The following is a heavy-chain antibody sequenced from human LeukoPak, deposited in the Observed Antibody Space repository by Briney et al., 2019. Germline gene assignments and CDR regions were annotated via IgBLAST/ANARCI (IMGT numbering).Heavy chain of an antibody. CDR2: IYPGDSDT. CDR1: GYTFSNQW. V-gene: IGHV5-51*01. Sequence: KPGESLEISCEASGYTFSNQWIGWVRQMPGKGLEWMGIIYPGDSDTRYSPSFQGQVTISVDKSVTTTYLQWHSLKASGTAMYYCARTGYHYGSGSHYAFDLWGQGTMVTVSS. J-gene: IGHJ3*01. CDR3: ARTGYHYGSGSHYAFDL. D-gene: IGHD3-10*01.